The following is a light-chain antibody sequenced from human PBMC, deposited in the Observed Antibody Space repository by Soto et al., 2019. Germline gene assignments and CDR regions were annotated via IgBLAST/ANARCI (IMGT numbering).Light chain of an antibody. Sequence: EIVLTHSPGTLSLAPGERATLSCRASQSVSSSYLAWYQQKPGQAHRLLIYGASRRATGIPDRFSGSGSGTYFTLTSSRLEPEDFAVYYCQQYGSSPQTFGPGTKVEIK. J-gene: IGKJ1*01. V-gene: IGKV3-20*01. CDR1: QSVSSSY. CDR2: GAS. CDR3: QQYGSSPQT.